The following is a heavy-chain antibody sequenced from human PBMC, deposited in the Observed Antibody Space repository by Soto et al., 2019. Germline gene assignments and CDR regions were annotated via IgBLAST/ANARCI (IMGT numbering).Heavy chain of an antibody. CDR3: AKGLWTVGHCTGGSCYDGMDV. Sequence: QVQLVQSGAEVKKPGASVKVSCEASEYTFIGFHLHWVRQAPGQGLEWMGWINPKSVDTKYEQKFQGRVTLTRDTSISTGYMELSRLESNDTAVYYCAKGLWTVGHCTGGSCYDGMDVWGQGTTVTVSS. V-gene: IGHV1-2*02. J-gene: IGHJ6*02. CDR2: INPKSVDT. D-gene: IGHD2-15*01. CDR1: EYTFIGFH.